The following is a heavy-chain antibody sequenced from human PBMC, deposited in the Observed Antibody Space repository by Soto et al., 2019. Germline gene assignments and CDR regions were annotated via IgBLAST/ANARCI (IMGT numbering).Heavy chain of an antibody. V-gene: IGHV4-4*07. Sequence: QVQLQESGPGQVRPSETLSLTCIVSGVSVRSYTWSWVRQPANKGLEWIGRVFSSVSATYNPSLKSRVSISRDTPEIRISLRRASGTAADAGVYFCARDGITPGDTWGPGTLVTVSS. CDR3: ARDGITPGDT. CDR1: GVSVRSYT. CDR2: VFSSVSA. D-gene: IGHD2-21*02. J-gene: IGHJ4*02.